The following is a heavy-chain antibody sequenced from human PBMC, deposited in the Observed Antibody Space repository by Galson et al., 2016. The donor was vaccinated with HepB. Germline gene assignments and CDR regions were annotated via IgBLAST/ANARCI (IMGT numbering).Heavy chain of an antibody. J-gene: IGHJ3*01. CDR1: GFTFSTFA. D-gene: IGHD3-9*01. V-gene: IGHV3-23*01. Sequence: SLRLSCAASGFTFSTFAMNWVRQTPGKGLEWVSGISGSGRNMYYADSVKGRFTVSRDNSKNMLYLQMNSLRVEDPAVYYCARDMWGYEILTDHQRGAFDVWGQGTLVTVS. CDR2: ISGSGRNM. CDR3: ARDMWGYEILTDHQRGAFDV.